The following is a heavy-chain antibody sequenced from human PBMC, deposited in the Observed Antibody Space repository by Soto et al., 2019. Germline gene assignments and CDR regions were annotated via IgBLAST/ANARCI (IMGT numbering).Heavy chain of an antibody. Sequence: QVQLQESGPGLVKPSETLSLTCTVSGGSISSYYWSWIRQPPGKGLEWIGYIYYSGSTNYNPSLNSRVTKSADTSKNQFSLKLSSETAADTAVYYCAGLYCSSTSCQGRAYYYYYYMDVWGKGTTVTVSS. CDR3: AGLYCSSTSCQGRAYYYYYYMDV. CDR1: GGSISSYY. D-gene: IGHD2-2*01. CDR2: IYYSGST. V-gene: IGHV4-59*08. J-gene: IGHJ6*03.